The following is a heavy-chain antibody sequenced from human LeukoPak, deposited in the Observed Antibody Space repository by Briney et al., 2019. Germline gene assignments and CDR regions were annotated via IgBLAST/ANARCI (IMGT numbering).Heavy chain of an antibody. J-gene: IGHJ6*03. V-gene: IGHV4-4*07. CDR3: ARVGYSSSWPHYYYYYMDV. CDR2: IYTSGST. CDR1: GGSISSYY. D-gene: IGHD6-13*01. Sequence: SETLSLTCTVSGGSISSYYWSWIRQPAGKGLEWIGRIYTSGSTNYNPSLKSRVTMSVDTSKNQFSLKLSSVTAADTAVYYCARVGYSSSWPHYYYYYMDVWGKGTTVTISS.